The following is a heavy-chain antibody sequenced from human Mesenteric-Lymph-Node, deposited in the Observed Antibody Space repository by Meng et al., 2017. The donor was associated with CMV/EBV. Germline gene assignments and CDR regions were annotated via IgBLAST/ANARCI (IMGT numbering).Heavy chain of an antibody. CDR2: ISAYNGNT. Sequence: ASVKVSCKASGYTFTSYGISWVRQAPGQGLEWMGWISAYNGNTNYAQKLQGRVTMTTDTSTSTAYMELRSLRSDDTAVYYCARDGVIAAAGTRYYGMDVWGQGTTVTVSS. V-gene: IGHV1-18*01. J-gene: IGHJ6*02. CDR3: ARDGVIAAAGTRYYGMDV. CDR1: GYTFTSYG. D-gene: IGHD6-13*01.